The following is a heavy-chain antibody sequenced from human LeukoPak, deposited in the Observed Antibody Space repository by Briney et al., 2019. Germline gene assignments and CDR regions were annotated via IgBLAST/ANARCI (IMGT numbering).Heavy chain of an antibody. Sequence: GRSLRLSCAASGFTFSSYAMNWVRQAPGKGLEWVSYISSSISSGSTIYYVDSVKGRFTISRDNAKNSFYLQMHRLRAEDTAVYYCARDSASVGHNDAFDIWGQGTMVTVSS. CDR3: ARDSASVGHNDAFDI. CDR2: ISSSISSGSTI. J-gene: IGHJ3*02. V-gene: IGHV3-48*04. CDR1: GFTFSSYA. D-gene: IGHD2-15*01.